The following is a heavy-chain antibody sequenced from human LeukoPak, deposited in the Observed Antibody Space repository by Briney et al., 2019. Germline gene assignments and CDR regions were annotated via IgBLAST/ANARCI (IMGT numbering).Heavy chain of an antibody. CDR2: INPSGGGT. J-gene: IGHJ3*02. CDR1: GYTFTSYY. D-gene: IGHD3-22*01. CDR3: ARDKNIGYYYDSSDAFDI. V-gene: IGHV1-46*01. Sequence: ASVKVSCKASGYTFTSYYMHWVRQAPGQGLEWMGIINPSGGGTSYAQKFQGRVTMTTDTSTSTAYMELRSLRSDDTAVYYCARDKNIGYYYDSSDAFDIWGQGTMVTVSS.